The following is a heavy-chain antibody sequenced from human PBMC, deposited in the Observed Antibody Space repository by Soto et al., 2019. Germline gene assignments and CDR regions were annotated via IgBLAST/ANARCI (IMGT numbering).Heavy chain of an antibody. CDR2: INHSGST. CDR1: GGSFSGYY. J-gene: IGHJ4*01. D-gene: IGHD3-9*01. Sequence: PSETLSLTCAVYGGSFSGYYWSWIRQPPGKGLEWIGEINHSGSTNYNPSLKSRVTISVDTSKNQFSLKLSSVTAADTAVYYCARSFYDILTGYYFDYWGHGTLVTVSS. CDR3: ARSFYDILTGYYFDY. V-gene: IGHV4-34*01.